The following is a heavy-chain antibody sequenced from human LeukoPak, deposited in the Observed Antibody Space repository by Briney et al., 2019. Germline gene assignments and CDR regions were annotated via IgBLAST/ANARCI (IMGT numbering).Heavy chain of an antibody. J-gene: IGHJ4*02. D-gene: IGHD3-10*01. CDR1: GFTFSTFA. Sequence: PGMSLRLSCAASGFTFSTFAMHWVRQAPGKGLEWVAGISCDEMYQYYADSVKGRFTISRDNSKNTLFLQMNSLRAEDTAIYYCAKDRDYYGSGSDYWGQGTLVTVSS. V-gene: IGHV3-30*18. CDR2: ISCDEMYQ. CDR3: AKDRDYYGSGSDY.